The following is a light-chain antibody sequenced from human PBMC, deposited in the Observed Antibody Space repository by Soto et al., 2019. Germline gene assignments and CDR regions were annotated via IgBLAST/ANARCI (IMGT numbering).Light chain of an antibody. V-gene: IGKV3-20*01. CDR3: QQYVTSAIT. CDR1: QSVSSR. CDR2: GAS. Sequence: EIVLTQYPGTLSLSPGERATLSCRASQSVSSRLAWYQQKPGQAPRLLISGASSRATGIPDRFSGSGSGTDFTLTISRLEPEDFALYYCQQYVTSAITFGQGTRLEIK. J-gene: IGKJ5*01.